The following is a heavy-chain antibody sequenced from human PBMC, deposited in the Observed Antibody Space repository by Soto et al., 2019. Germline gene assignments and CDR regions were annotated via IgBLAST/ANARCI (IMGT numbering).Heavy chain of an antibody. CDR3: ARDLYYDILTGYYSIGGY. Sequence: ASVKVSCKSSGYTFTSYGISWVRQAPGQGLEWMGWISAYNGNTNYAQKLQGRGTMTTDTSTSTAYMELRSLRSDDTAVYYCARDLYYDILTGYYSIGGYWGQGTLVTVSS. CDR1: GYTFTSYG. V-gene: IGHV1-18*01. D-gene: IGHD3-9*01. J-gene: IGHJ4*02. CDR2: ISAYNGNT.